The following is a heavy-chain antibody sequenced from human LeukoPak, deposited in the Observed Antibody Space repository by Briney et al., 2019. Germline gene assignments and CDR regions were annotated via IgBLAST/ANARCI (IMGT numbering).Heavy chain of an antibody. Sequence: VASVKVSCKASGYTFTSYDINWVRQATGQGLEWMGWMSPNSGNTGYAQKFQGRVTMTRNTSISTAYMELSSLRSEDTAVYYCARDSGYSSGWYVSHYYYYYGMDVWGQGTTVTVSS. CDR1: GYTFTSYD. J-gene: IGHJ6*02. CDR3: ARDSGYSSGWYVSHYYYYYGMDV. D-gene: IGHD6-19*01. CDR2: MSPNSGNT. V-gene: IGHV1-8*01.